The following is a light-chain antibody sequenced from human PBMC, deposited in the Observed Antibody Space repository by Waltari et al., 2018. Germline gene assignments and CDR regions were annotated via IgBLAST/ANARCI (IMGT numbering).Light chain of an antibody. V-gene: IGLV3-10*01. CDR1: ALPTKY. CDR2: ADN. J-gene: IGLJ3*02. Sequence: SYELTHPPSVSVSPGQTARIPCSGDALPTKYGFFYSQQSGQAPVLVIYADNKRPSGIPERFSGSSSGTLSTLTVSGAQVDDEADYYCCSPDSSGNHWVFGGGTKLAVL. CDR3: CSPDSSGNHWV.